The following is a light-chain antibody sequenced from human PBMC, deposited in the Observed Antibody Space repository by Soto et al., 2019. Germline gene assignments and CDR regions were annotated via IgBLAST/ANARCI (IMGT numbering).Light chain of an antibody. V-gene: IGKV1-9*01. CDR2: GAS. Sequence: SPLTQSPSYLSASVGHRVTITCRASQDIINYLAWYQQKPGKATQLLIYGASTLQSGVPSRFSGSGSGTHFTLDVSSLQPEDFATYYSQHLFIYPTTVGPGTKVDS. CDR1: QDIINY. J-gene: IGKJ3*01. CDR3: QHLFIYPTT.